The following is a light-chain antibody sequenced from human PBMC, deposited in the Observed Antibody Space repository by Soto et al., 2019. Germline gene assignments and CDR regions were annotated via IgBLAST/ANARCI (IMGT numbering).Light chain of an antibody. J-gene: IGKJ1*01. V-gene: IGKV1-17*03. CDR1: QDISRY. CDR2: VAS. Sequence: DIQMTQSPSAMSASVVDRVTITCRASQDISRYLAWFQQKPGRVPERLIYVASALQSGVPSRFSGSGSGTEFSLTISGLQPEDFATYYCLQHYHYPWTFGLGTKVDIK. CDR3: LQHYHYPWT.